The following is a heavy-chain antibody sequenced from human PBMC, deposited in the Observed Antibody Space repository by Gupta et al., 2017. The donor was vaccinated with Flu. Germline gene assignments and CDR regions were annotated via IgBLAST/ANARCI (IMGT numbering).Heavy chain of an antibody. V-gene: IGHV1-2*06. D-gene: IGHD2-2*02. CDR3: AREKFCDTTSCYRWFDP. Sequence: QGQLVQSAAEAKKPGASVKVSCKASEYTFTAYYIHWVRPAPGQGLAWMGRINPHSGTTNYEQKFQGRVTVTMDTSISTAYMDLSGLTSGDTAVYYCAREKFCDTTSCYRWFDPWGQGTLVTVSS. CDR2: INPHSGTT. CDR1: EYTFTAYY. J-gene: IGHJ5*02.